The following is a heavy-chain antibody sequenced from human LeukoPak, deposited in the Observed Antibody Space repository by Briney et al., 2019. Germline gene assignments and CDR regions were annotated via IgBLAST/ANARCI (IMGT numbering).Heavy chain of an antibody. V-gene: IGHV3-7*01. D-gene: IGHD2-2*01. CDR1: GFTFSSYW. Sequence: GGSLRLSCAASGFTFSSYWMSWVRQAPGKGLEWMANIKQDGSEKYYVDSVKGRFTISRDNAKNSLYLQMNSLRAEDTAVYYCAREGDCSSTSCYGMDVWGQGTTVTVSS. CDR2: IKQDGSEK. J-gene: IGHJ6*02. CDR3: AREGDCSSTSCYGMDV.